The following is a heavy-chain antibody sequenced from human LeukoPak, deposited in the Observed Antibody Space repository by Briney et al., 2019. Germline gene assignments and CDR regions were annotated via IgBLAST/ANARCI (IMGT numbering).Heavy chain of an antibody. Sequence: ASVKVSCKASGYTITGYYMHLVRQAAGQGLEWMGWINPNSGGTNYAQKFQGRVTMTRDTSISTAYMELSRLRSDDTAVYYCARSARRLWSGYYFLFDYWGQGTLVTVSS. CDR1: GYTITGYY. CDR2: INPNSGGT. D-gene: IGHD3-3*01. V-gene: IGHV1-2*02. CDR3: ARSARRLWSGYYFLFDY. J-gene: IGHJ4*02.